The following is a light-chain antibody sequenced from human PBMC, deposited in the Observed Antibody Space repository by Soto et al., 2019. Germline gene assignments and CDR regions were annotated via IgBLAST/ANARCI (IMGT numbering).Light chain of an antibody. V-gene: IGKV3-15*01. Sequence: VVMTQSPATMSVSPGESAVLSCRASQSVSSNLAWYQQKPGQAPRLLIYGASTRATGTPARFSGSVSGTEFTLTISSLQSADFAVYSCQQYNNWPPITFGQGTRLEI. CDR3: QQYNNWPPIT. J-gene: IGKJ5*01. CDR1: QSVSSN. CDR2: GAS.